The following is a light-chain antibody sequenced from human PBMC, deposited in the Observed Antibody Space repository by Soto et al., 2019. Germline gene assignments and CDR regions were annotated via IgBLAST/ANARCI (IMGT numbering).Light chain of an antibody. J-gene: IGLJ1*01. CDR3: CSYAGSSTFV. Sequence: SAPNQPASVSGGPGQSIAISRPWNNSVVGTYNLVSWYQQHPGKAPKLMIYEATKRPSGISDRFSGSKSGNTASLTISGLQAEDEADYFCCSYAGSSTFVFGTGTKVTVL. CDR1: NSVVGTYNL. V-gene: IGLV2-23*01. CDR2: EAT.